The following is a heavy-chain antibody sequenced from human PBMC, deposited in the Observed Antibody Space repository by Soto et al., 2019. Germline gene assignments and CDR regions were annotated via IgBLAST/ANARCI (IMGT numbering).Heavy chain of an antibody. CDR3: TRALDAMIPIAY. J-gene: IGHJ4*02. CDR1: GFTVSGYW. CDR2: INTDGTYT. D-gene: IGHD3-22*01. V-gene: IGHV3-74*01. Sequence: EVQLVESGGGLVQPGGSLRLSCAASGFTVSGYWMPWVRQAPGKGLTRVSRINTDGTYTSSADSVKGRFTSAKDNVRNTLYLQMNGLRIEDTAVYYCTRALDAMIPIAYWGQGTLVTVSS.